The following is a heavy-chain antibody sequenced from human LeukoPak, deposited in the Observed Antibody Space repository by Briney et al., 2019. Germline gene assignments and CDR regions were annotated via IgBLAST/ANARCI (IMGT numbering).Heavy chain of an antibody. J-gene: IGHJ6*03. Sequence: PSETLSLTCTVSGGSISSYYWSWIRQPAGKGLEWIGRIYTSGSTDYNPSLKSRVTMSVDTSKNQFSLKLSSVTAADTAVYYCAREIVVVPAATLYYYYYYMDVWGKGTTVTVSS. D-gene: IGHD2-2*01. CDR2: IYTSGST. CDR3: AREIVVVPAATLYYYYYYMDV. V-gene: IGHV4-4*07. CDR1: GGSISSYY.